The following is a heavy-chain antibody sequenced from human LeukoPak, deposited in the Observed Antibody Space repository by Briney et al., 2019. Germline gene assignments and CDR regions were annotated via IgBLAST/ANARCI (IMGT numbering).Heavy chain of an antibody. CDR2: IDKKDKGYATAT. J-gene: IGHJ5*02. V-gene: IGHV3-73*01. CDR1: GFTFSGSA. CDR3: TRDSGTYNWFDP. D-gene: IGHD1-26*01. Sequence: GGSLRLSCAPSGFTFSGSAIHWVRQSSGKGLEWVGQIDKKDKGYATATAYAASVKGRFTISRDDSINTAYLQMKSLKTEDTALYYCTRDSGTYNWFDPWGQRTLVTVSS.